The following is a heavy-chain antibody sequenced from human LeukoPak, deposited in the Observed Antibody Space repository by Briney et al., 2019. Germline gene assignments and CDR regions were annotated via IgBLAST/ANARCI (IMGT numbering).Heavy chain of an antibody. CDR2: IYYSGST. Sequence: SETLSLTCTVSGGSISSYYWSWIRQPPGKGLEWIGYIYYSGSTNYDPSLKSRVTISVDTSKNQFSLKLSSVTAADTAVYYCARVAYHYYYYMDVWGKGTTVTVSS. CDR3: ARVAYHYYYYMDV. CDR1: GGSISSYY. V-gene: IGHV4-59*01. J-gene: IGHJ6*03.